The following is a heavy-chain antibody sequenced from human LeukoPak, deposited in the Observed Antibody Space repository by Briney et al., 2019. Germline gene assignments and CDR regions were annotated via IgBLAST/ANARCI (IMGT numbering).Heavy chain of an antibody. D-gene: IGHD3-22*01. CDR2: IYYSGST. J-gene: IGHJ4*02. V-gene: IGHV4-59*12. Sequence: SETLSLTCTVSGGSISSYYWSWIRQPPGKGLEWIGYIYYSGSTNYNPSLKSRVTISVDTSKNQFSLKLSSVTAADTAVYYCARVSPPRYYDSSGYMDYWGQGTLVTVSS. CDR3: ARVSPPRYYDSSGYMDY. CDR1: GGSISSYY.